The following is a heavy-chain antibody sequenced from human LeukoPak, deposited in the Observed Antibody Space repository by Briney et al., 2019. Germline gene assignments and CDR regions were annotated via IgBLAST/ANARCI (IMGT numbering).Heavy chain of an antibody. CDR1: GGSISRGGYY. CDR2: IYYSGST. CDR3: VRQYSSGWPWFDP. V-gene: IGHV4-39*01. J-gene: IGHJ5*02. D-gene: IGHD6-19*01. Sequence: PSETLSLTCTVSGGSISRGGYYWGWIRQPPGKGLEWFGSIYYSGSTDYNPSLKSRVTISADTSKNQFSLKLSSVTAADAAVYYCVRQYSSGWPWFDPWGQGTLVTVSS.